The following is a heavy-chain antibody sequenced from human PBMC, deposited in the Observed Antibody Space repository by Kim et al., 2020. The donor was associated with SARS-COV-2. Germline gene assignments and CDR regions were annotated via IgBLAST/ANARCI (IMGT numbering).Heavy chain of an antibody. D-gene: IGHD3-10*01. V-gene: IGHV3-30*01. Sequence: KGRFIISRDNSKNTLYPQMNSLRAEDTAVYYCARNSVRGVRVARAEYFQHWGQGTLVTVSS. CDR3: ARNSVRGVRVARAEYFQH. J-gene: IGHJ1*01.